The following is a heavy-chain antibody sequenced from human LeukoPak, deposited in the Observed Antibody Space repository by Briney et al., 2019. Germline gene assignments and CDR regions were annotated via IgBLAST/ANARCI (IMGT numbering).Heavy chain of an antibody. D-gene: IGHD1-26*01. V-gene: IGHV1-3*01. CDR1: GYTFTSYA. CDR3: ARDSGSGNNDY. CDR2: ISAGNGNT. J-gene: IGHJ4*02. Sequence: ASVRVSCKASGYTFTSYAIHWVRQAPGQRLEWMGWISAGNGNTKYSQNFQGRVTFISNTSATTAFMELSSLRSEDAAVYYCARDSGSGNNDYWGQGTLDTVSS.